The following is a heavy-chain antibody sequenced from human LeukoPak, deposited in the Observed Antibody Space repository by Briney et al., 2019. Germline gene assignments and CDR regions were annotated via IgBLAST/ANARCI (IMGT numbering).Heavy chain of an antibody. CDR2: MYSRGDT. Sequence: GGSLRLSCAASGFIVSDNYMSWVRQAPGKGLEWVSVMYSRGDTYYANSVKGRFTFSRDISKNTLHLQMNGLRTEDTAMYYCARDAPQVPAAGVLASWGQGTLVIVSS. CDR3: ARDAPQVPAAGVLAS. CDR1: GFIVSDNY. V-gene: IGHV3-53*01. J-gene: IGHJ4*02. D-gene: IGHD6-13*01.